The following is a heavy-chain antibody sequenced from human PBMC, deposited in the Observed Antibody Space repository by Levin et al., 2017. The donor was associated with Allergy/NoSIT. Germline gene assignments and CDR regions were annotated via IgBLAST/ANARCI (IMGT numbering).Heavy chain of an antibody. D-gene: IGHD5-18*01. CDR2: IWYDGSNK. V-gene: IGHV3-33*01. Sequence: GGSLRLSCAASGFTFSSYGMHWVRQAPGKGLEWVAVIWYDGSNKYYADSVKGRFTISRDNSKNTLYLQMNSLRAEDTAVYYCARDGAVDTAMVYFDYWGQGTLVTVSS. J-gene: IGHJ4*02. CDR3: ARDGAVDTAMVYFDY. CDR1: GFTFSSYG.